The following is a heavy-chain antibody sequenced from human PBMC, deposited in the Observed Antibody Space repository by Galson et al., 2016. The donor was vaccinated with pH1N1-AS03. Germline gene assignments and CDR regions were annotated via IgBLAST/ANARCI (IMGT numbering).Heavy chain of an antibody. CDR1: GFTFSSNA. Sequence: SLRLSCAASGFTFSSNAMNWVRQAPGKGLEWVAVISYDGSNKYYADSAKGRFTISRDNSKNTLDLLLNSLRPEDTAVYYCAGDWDIAAAGRGGYFDYWGQGTLVIVSS. CDR2: ISYDGSNK. D-gene: IGHD6-13*01. CDR3: AGDWDIAAAGRGGYFDY. J-gene: IGHJ4*02. V-gene: IGHV3-30*01.